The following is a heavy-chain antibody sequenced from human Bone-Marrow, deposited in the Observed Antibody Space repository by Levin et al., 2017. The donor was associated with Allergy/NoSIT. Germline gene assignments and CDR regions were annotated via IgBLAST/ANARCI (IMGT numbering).Heavy chain of an antibody. V-gene: IGHV4-4*02. J-gene: IGHJ4*02. Sequence: SETLSLTCAVSGGSISSSNWWSWVRQPPGKGLEWIGEIYHSGSTNYNPSLKSRVTISVDKSKNQFSLKLSSVTAADTAVYYCATRPLSGGWYVLAGYFDYWGQGTLVTVSS. CDR1: GGSISSSNW. D-gene: IGHD6-19*01. CDR3: ATRPLSGGWYVLAGYFDY. CDR2: IYHSGST.